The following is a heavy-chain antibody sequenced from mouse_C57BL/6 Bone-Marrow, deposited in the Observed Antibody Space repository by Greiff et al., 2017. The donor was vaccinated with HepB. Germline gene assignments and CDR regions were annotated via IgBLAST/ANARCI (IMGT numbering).Heavy chain of an antibody. V-gene: IGHV5-16*01. CDR2: INYDGSST. D-gene: IGHD2-5*01. CDR1: GFTFSDYY. CDR3: ARYYSNSYWYFDV. J-gene: IGHJ1*03. Sequence: DVKLVESEGGLVQPGSSMKLSCTASGFTFSDYYMAWVRQVPEKGLEWVANINYDGSSTYYLDSLKSRFIISRDNAKNILYLQMSSLKSEDTATYYCARYYSNSYWYFDVWGTGTTVTVSS.